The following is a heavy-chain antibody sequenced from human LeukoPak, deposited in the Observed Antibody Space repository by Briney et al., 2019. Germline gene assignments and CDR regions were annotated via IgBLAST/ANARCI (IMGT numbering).Heavy chain of an antibody. CDR3: AITPGYSYGLYYFDY. Sequence: SGGSLRLSCAASGFTFSSYAMSWVRQAPGKGLEWVSAISGSGGSTSYADSVKGRFTISRDNSKNTLYLQMNSLRAEDTAVYYCAITPGYSYGLYYFDYWGQGTLVTVSS. V-gene: IGHV3-23*01. CDR1: GFTFSSYA. J-gene: IGHJ4*02. CDR2: ISGSGGST. D-gene: IGHD5-18*01.